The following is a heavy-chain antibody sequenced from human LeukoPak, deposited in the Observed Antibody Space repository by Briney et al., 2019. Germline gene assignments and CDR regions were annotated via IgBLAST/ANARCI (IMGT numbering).Heavy chain of an antibody. CDR1: GFTFSSYW. CDR2: IKQDGSEK. Sequence: GGSLRLSCAASGFTFSSYWMSWVRQAPGKGLEWMANIKQDGSEKYYVDSVKGRFTISRDNAKNSLYLQMNSLRAEDTAVYYCATTYYDTYFDYWGQGTLVTVSS. J-gene: IGHJ4*02. V-gene: IGHV3-7*03. D-gene: IGHD3-9*01. CDR3: ATTYYDTYFDY.